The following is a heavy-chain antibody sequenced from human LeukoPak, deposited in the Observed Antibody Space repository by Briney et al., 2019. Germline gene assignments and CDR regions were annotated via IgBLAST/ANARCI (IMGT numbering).Heavy chain of an antibody. V-gene: IGHV4-59*01. J-gene: IGHJ4*02. Sequence: SETLSLTCNVSGGSIRGYWSWIRQPPGKGLEWIGYIYSSGSTNYNPSLKSRVTMSVDTSKNQFSLKVSSVTAADTAVYYCAGNLYHDILTAFDYWGQGTLVTVSS. CDR3: AGNLYHDILTAFDY. CDR2: IYSSGST. CDR1: GGSIRGY. D-gene: IGHD3-9*01.